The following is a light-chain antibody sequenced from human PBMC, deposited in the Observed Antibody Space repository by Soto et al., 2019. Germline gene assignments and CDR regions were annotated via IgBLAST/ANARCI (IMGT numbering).Light chain of an antibody. V-gene: IGKV4-1*01. Sequence: DIVMTQSPDSLAVSLGERATINCKSSQSVLSSSNNKNYLAWYQQKPGQPPKLLIYWAPTRESGVPDRFSGSGSGTDFPLTISNLQAEDVAVYYCQQYYSTPQTFGQGTKVEIK. CDR2: WAP. CDR1: QSVLSSSNNKNY. J-gene: IGKJ1*01. CDR3: QQYYSTPQT.